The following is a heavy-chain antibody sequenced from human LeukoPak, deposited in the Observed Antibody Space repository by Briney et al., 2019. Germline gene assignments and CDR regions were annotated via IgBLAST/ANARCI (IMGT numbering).Heavy chain of an antibody. Sequence: GGSLRLSCAASGCTFSSYWMSWVRQAPGKGLELVSYVSSSGSTIYYADSVKGRFTISRDNAKNSLYLQMNSLRAEDTAVYYCARDSLDFWSGYYFDYWGQGTLVTVSS. CDR3: ARDSLDFWSGYYFDY. CDR2: VSSSGSTI. CDR1: GCTFSSYW. V-gene: IGHV3-48*04. D-gene: IGHD3-3*01. J-gene: IGHJ4*02.